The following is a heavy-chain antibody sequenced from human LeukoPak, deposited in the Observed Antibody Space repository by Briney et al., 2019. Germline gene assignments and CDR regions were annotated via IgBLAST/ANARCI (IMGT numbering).Heavy chain of an antibody. CDR2: LYYNRTP. Sequence: SETLSLTCTVSGDSINIRGYYWGWIRQPPGKGLEWIGALYYNRTPFYNPSLKSRVTISTDTSQNQFSMKLTSVTAADTAVYYCVRLTQTMYYHVFSHSDSWGQGTLVIVSS. CDR1: GDSINIRGYY. CDR3: VRLTQTMYYHVFSHSDS. V-gene: IGHV4-39*01. D-gene: IGHD3-10*02. J-gene: IGHJ4*02.